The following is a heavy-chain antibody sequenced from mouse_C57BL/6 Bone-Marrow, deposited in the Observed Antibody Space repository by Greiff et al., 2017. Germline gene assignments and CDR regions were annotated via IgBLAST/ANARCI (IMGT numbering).Heavy chain of an antibody. CDR1: GFTFSDYY. Sequence: DVKLVESEGGLVQPGSSMKLSCTASGFTFSDYYMAWVRQVPEKGLEWVANINYDGSSTYYLDSLKSRFIISRDNAKNILYLQMSSLKSEDTSTXYCARSSNPYFDYWGQGTTLTVSS. D-gene: IGHD2-5*01. CDR2: INYDGSST. V-gene: IGHV5-16*01. CDR3: ARSSNPYFDY. J-gene: IGHJ2*01.